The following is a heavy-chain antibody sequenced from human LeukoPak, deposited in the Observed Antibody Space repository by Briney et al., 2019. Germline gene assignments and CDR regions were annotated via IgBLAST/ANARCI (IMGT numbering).Heavy chain of an antibody. D-gene: IGHD6-19*01. J-gene: IGHJ4*02. CDR3: ARQGTYSSAIGMGY. CDR2: INPSGGST. V-gene: IGHV1-46*02. Sequence: ASVKVSCKASGYTFNNHYMYWVRQTPGQGLEWMGVINPSGGSTSYAQKFQGRVTMTRDTSTRTVYMEVNSLRSEDTAVYYCARQGTYSSAIGMGYWGQGTLVTVSS. CDR1: GYTFNNHY.